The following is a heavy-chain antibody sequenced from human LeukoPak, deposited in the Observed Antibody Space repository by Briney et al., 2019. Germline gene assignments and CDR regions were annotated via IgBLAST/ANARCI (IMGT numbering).Heavy chain of an antibody. V-gene: IGHV1-2*02. CDR2: INPKSGVT. CDR3: AREGSPDYYGSGSYRTRWFDP. CDR1: RYTFTGYY. Sequence: ASVKVSCKASRYTFTGYYMHWVRQAPGQGLEWMGWINPKSGVTNYAQKFQGRVTMTRDTSISTAYMELSRLRSDDTAVYYCAREGSPDYYGSGSYRTRWFDPWGQGTLVTVSS. J-gene: IGHJ5*02. D-gene: IGHD3-10*01.